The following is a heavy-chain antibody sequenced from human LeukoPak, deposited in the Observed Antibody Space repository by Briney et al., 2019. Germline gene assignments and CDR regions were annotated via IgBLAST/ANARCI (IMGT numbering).Heavy chain of an antibody. Sequence: GGSLRLSCAASGFTFSSYSMNWVRQAPGKGLEWVSSISSSSSYIYYANSVKGRFTISRDNAKNSLYLQMNSLRAEDTAVYYCARGLYSSSWYPIQPDYYFDYWGQGTLVTVSS. CDR3: ARGLYSSSWYPIQPDYYFDY. D-gene: IGHD6-13*01. J-gene: IGHJ4*02. CDR1: GFTFSSYS. CDR2: ISSSSSYI. V-gene: IGHV3-21*01.